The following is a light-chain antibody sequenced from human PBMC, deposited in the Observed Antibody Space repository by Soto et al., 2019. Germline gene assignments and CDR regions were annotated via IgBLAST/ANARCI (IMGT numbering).Light chain of an antibody. V-gene: IGKV3-11*01. Sequence: EILLTQSPATLCLSARGRATLALVASQSVSSYLAWYQQKPGQAPRLLIYDASNRATGIPARFSGSGSGTDFTLTISSLEPEDFAVYYCQQRSNWPPGWTFGQGTKVDIK. CDR3: QQRSNWPPGWT. CDR2: DAS. J-gene: IGKJ1*01. CDR1: QSVSSY.